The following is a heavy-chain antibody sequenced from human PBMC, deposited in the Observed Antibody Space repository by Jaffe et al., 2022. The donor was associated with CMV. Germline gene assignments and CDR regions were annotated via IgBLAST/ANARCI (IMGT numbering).Heavy chain of an antibody. CDR2: ISWNSGSI. CDR3: AKDTSPYYYDSSGYYGGSPYYYGMDV. CDR1: GFTFDDYA. Sequence: EVQLVESGGGLVQPGRSLRLSCAASGFTFDDYAMHWVRQAPGKGLEWVSGISWNSGSIGYADSVKGRFTISRDNAKNSLYLQMNSLRAEDTALYYCAKDTSPYYYDSSGYYGGSPYYYGMDVWGQGTTVTVSS. V-gene: IGHV3-9*01. D-gene: IGHD3-22*01. J-gene: IGHJ6*02.